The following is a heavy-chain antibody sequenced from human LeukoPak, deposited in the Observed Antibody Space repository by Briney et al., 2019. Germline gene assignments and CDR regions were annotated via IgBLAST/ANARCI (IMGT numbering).Heavy chain of an antibody. V-gene: IGHV1-18*01. J-gene: IGHJ1*01. D-gene: IGHD4-17*01. CDR1: GYTFTSYG. CDR2: VSAYNGNT. Sequence: ASVKVSCKASGYTFTSYGISWVRQAPGQGLEWMGWVSAYNGNTNYAQKLQGRVTMTTDTSTSTAYMELRSLRSDDTAVYYCARDRRTTVTTNEYFQHWGQGTLVTVSS. CDR3: ARDRRTTVTTNEYFQH.